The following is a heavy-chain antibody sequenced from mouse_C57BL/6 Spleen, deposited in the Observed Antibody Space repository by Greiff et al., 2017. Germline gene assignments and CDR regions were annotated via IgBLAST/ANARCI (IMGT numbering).Heavy chain of an antibody. CDR2: ISNGGGST. D-gene: IGHD2-4*01. J-gene: IGHJ4*01. CDR3: ARLGDDYDVDYYAMDY. V-gene: IGHV5-12*01. CDR1: GFTFSDYY. Sequence: EVQGVESGGGLVQPGGSLKLSCAASGFTFSDYYMYWVRQTPEKRLEWVAYISNGGGSTYYPDTVKGRFTISRDNAKNTRYLQMSRLKSEDTAMYYCARLGDDYDVDYYAMDYWGQGTSVTVSS.